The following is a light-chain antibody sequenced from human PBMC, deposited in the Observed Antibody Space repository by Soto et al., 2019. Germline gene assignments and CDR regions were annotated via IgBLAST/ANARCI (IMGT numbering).Light chain of an antibody. V-gene: IGKV4-1*01. CDR3: QKYYSNLIN. CDR2: WAS. CDR1: QSVLYTSNNKNY. J-gene: IGKJ5*01. Sequence: DIVMTQSPDSLAVSLGERATINCKSSQSVLYTSNNKNYLAWYQQNPGQPPKLLIYWASTRESGVPDRFSGSGSGTDFNLTISSLQAEDVAVYYCQKYYSNLINCGQGTRLEIK.